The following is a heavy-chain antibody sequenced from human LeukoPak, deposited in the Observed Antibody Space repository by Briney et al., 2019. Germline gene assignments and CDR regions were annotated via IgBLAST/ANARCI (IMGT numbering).Heavy chain of an antibody. Sequence: GGSLRLSCAASGFTFNTYAMSWVRQAPGKGLEWVSSNSGSGGSTYYADSVEGRFTISRDNSKNTLYLQMNSLRAEDTAVYYCAKRGLGDREAFDIWGQGTMVTVSS. J-gene: IGHJ3*02. D-gene: IGHD2-21*02. CDR3: AKRGLGDREAFDI. CDR1: GFTFNTYA. V-gene: IGHV3-23*01. CDR2: NSGSGGST.